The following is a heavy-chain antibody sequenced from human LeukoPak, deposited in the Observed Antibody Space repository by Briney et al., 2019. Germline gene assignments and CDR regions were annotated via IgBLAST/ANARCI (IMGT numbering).Heavy chain of an antibody. J-gene: IGHJ4*02. CDR3: TRGQDMAKQGY. CDR1: GASFSDFY. V-gene: IGHV4-34*01. Sequence: PSETLSLTCAVYGASFSDFYWTWIRQPPGKGLDWIGEIHPTGMTTYNPSLNIRVTMSIDTSKSQFSLRLSSVTAADTALYYCTRGQDMAKQGYWGQGTLVTVSS. D-gene: IGHD2-15*01. CDR2: IHPTGMT.